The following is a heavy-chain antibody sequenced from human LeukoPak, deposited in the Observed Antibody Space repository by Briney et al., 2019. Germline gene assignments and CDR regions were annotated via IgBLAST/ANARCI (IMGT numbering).Heavy chain of an antibody. CDR2: ISSSSSYI. CDR3: ARGLAVAGDFDY. J-gene: IGHJ4*02. V-gene: IGHV3-21*01. Sequence: PGGSLRLSCAASGFTFSSYSMNWVRQAPGKGLEWVSSISSSSSYIYYADSVKGRFTISRDNAKNSLYLQMNSLRAEDTAVYYCARGLAVAGDFDYWGQGTLVTVSS. CDR1: GFTFSSYS. D-gene: IGHD6-19*01.